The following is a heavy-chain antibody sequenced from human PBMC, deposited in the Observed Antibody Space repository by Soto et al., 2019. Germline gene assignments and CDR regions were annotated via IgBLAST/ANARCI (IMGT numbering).Heavy chain of an antibody. V-gene: IGHV4-31*03. CDR1: GGSISSGGYY. D-gene: IGHD1-26*01. CDR2: IYHSGYT. CDR3: AKWEGLGSDYYYYAMDV. J-gene: IGHJ6*02. Sequence: PSETLSLTCTVSGGSISSGGYYWTWTRQHPGKGLEWIAYIYHSGYTFYNPSLKSRVTMSVDTSKNQFSLKLRSVTAAYTAVYYCAKWEGLGSDYYYYAMDVWGQGTTVTVSS.